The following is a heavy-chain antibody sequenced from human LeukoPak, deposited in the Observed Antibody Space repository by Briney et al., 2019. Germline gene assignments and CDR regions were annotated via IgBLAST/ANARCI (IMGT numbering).Heavy chain of an antibody. D-gene: IGHD3-16*01. V-gene: IGHV5-51*01. CDR3: ASSWGTTGGYFDY. Sequence: GEDLKISWKCACYNLTWYWIGWGRHMPRKGVEWRGIIYPCYSETRYSPSFQGQVPISADTSISTAYMKWSSLKASDTAMYYCASSWGTTGGYFDYWGQGTLVTVSS. CDR2: IYPCYSET. CDR1: CYNLTWYW. J-gene: IGHJ4*02.